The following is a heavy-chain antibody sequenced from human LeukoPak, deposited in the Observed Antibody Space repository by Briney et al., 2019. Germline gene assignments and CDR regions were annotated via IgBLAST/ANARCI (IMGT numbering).Heavy chain of an antibody. D-gene: IGHD7-27*01. CDR2: ISYDGSNT. Sequence: PGGSLRLSCAASGFIFTTCGMHWVRQVPGKGLEWVAVISYDGSNTYYADSVKGRFTVSRDNSKNTLFLQMNSLRAEDTAVYYCAKDRHYLGLTLPDCDYWGQGTLVTVSS. J-gene: IGHJ4*02. CDR3: AKDRHYLGLTLPDCDY. CDR1: GFIFTTCG. V-gene: IGHV3-30*18.